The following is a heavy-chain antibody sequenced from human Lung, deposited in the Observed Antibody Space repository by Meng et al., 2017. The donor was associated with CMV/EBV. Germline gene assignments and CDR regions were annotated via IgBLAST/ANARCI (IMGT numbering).Heavy chain of an antibody. V-gene: IGHV1-2*02. CDR2: INPNSGGT. J-gene: IGHJ5*02. CDR3: ARDGSVGYCSSTSCYGACWFDP. CDR1: GYTFTGYY. Sequence: SVXVSXXASGYTFTGYYMHWMRQAPGQGLEWMGWINPNSGGTNYAQKFQGRVTMTRDTSISTAYMELSRLRSDDTAVYYCARDGSVGYCSSTSCYGACWFDPWGQGTXVTVSS. D-gene: IGHD2-2*01.